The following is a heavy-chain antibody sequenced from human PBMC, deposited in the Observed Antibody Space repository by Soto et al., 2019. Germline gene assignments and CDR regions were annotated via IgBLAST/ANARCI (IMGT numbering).Heavy chain of an antibody. Sequence: SETLSLTCTVSGGSISSGDYYWSWIRQHTGKGLEWIGYIYYSRSTYYNPSLKSRVTISVDTSKNQFSLKLSSVTAADTAVYYCARDHRTSRMRHACDIWGQGRMVTVSS. D-gene: IGHD2-15*01. J-gene: IGHJ3*02. CDR1: GGSISSGDYY. CDR3: ARDHRTSRMRHACDI. CDR2: IYYSRST. V-gene: IGHV4-30-4*01.